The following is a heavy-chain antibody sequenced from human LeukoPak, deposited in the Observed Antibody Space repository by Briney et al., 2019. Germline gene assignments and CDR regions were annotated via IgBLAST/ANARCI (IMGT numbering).Heavy chain of an antibody. CDR2: ISYDGSNK. J-gene: IGHJ4*02. CDR3: ARAGGGSGDRVLRFDY. D-gene: IGHD4/OR15-4a*01. V-gene: IGHV3-30-3*01. Sequence: GGSLRLSCAASGFTFSSYAMHWVRQAPGKGLEWVAVISYDGSNKYYADSVKGRFTISRDNSKNTLYLQMNSLRAEDTAVYYCARAGGGSGDRVLRFDYWGQGTLVTVSS. CDR1: GFTFSSYA.